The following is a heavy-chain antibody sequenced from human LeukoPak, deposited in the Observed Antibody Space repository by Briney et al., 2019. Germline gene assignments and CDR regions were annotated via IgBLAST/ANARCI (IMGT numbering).Heavy chain of an antibody. Sequence: ASVKVSCKASGYTFTGYYMHWVRQAPGQGLEWMGWINPNSGGTNYAQKFQGRVTMTRDTSISTAYMELSRLRSDDTAVYYCARDPYYHDSSGYYYVRGGDAFDIWGQGTMVTVSS. J-gene: IGHJ3*02. CDR1: GYTFTGYY. D-gene: IGHD3-22*01. CDR3: ARDPYYHDSSGYYYVRGGDAFDI. V-gene: IGHV1-2*02. CDR2: INPNSGGT.